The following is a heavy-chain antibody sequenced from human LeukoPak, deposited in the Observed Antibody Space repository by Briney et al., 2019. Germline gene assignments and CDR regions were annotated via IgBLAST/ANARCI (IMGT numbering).Heavy chain of an antibody. CDR1: GFTFSSYA. CDR2: ISGSGGST. V-gene: IGHV3-23*01. J-gene: IGHJ6*02. Sequence: PGGSLRLSCVASGFTFSSYAMSWVRQAPGKGLEWVSAISGSGGSTYYADSVKGRFTISRDNSKNTLYLQMNSLRAEDTAVYYCATLIPDYYDSSGYYGDYYYYGMDVWGQGTTVTVSS. D-gene: IGHD3-22*01. CDR3: ATLIPDYYDSSGYYGDYYYYGMDV.